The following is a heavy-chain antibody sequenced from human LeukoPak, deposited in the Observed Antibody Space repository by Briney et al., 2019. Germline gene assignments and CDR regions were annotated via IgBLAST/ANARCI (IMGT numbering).Heavy chain of an antibody. V-gene: IGHV3-9*01. J-gene: IGHJ3*02. Sequence: GRSLRLSCAASGFTFDDYAMHWVRQAPGKGLEWVSGISWNSGSIGYADSVKGRFTISRDNAKNSLYLQMNSLRAEDTALYYCAKDNEVGGSGWSESVGAFDIWGQGTMVTVSS. CDR3: AKDNEVGGSGWSESVGAFDI. CDR2: ISWNSGSI. D-gene: IGHD6-13*01. CDR1: GFTFDDYA.